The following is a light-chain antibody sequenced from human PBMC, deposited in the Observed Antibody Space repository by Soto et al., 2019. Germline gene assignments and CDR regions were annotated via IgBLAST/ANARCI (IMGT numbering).Light chain of an antibody. CDR3: AAWDGSLSGWM. J-gene: IGLJ3*02. V-gene: IGLV1-47*02. CDR2: GSS. CDR1: SSNIGTNY. Sequence: QSVLTQPPSAYGTPGQRVTISCSGGSSNIGTNYVYWYQQFTGMAPKLLIDGSSQRPSGVPDRFSGFKSGTSASLAISGLRSDDEADYYCAAWDGSLSGWMFGGGTQLTVL.